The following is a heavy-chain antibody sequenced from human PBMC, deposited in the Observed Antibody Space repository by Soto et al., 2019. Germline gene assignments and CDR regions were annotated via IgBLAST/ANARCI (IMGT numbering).Heavy chain of an antibody. CDR2: IYSGGST. CDR3: AREGRSNYYDSSAPDYYGMDV. CDR1: GFTVSSNY. J-gene: IGHJ6*02. V-gene: IGHV3-66*01. D-gene: IGHD3-22*01. Sequence: EVQLVESGGGLVQPGGSLRLSCAASGFTVSSNYMSWVRQAPGKGLEWVSVIYSGGSTYYADSVKGRFTISRDNSKNTLYLQMNSLRAEDTAVYYCAREGRSNYYDSSAPDYYGMDVWGQGTTVTVSS.